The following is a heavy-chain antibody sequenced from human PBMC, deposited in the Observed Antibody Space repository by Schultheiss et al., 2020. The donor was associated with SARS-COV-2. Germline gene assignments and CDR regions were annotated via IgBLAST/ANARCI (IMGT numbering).Heavy chain of an antibody. J-gene: IGHJ4*02. Sequence: GGSLRLSCAASGFTVSSNYMSWVRQAPGKGLEWVSVIYSGGSTYYADSVKGRFTISRDNSKNTLYLQMNSLRAEDTAVYYCAKGPRITIFGVVNYWGQGTLVTVSS. CDR2: IYSGGST. D-gene: IGHD3-3*01. V-gene: IGHV3-53*01. CDR1: GFTVSSNY. CDR3: AKGPRITIFGVVNY.